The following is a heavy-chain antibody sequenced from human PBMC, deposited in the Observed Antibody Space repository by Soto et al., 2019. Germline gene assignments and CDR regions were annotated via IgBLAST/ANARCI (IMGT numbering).Heavy chain of an antibody. D-gene: IGHD6-6*01. J-gene: IGHJ4*02. CDR3: ARWPRLLDS. CDR1: GFTFSFYW. CDR2: IKLDASEK. V-gene: IGHV3-7*01. Sequence: GGSLRLSCAASGFTFSFYWMSWVRQAPGKGLEWLGTIKLDASEKKYVDSVKGRFTISRDNAKNSLYLQMNSLRAEDTAVYYCARWPRLLDSWGQGTLVTVSS.